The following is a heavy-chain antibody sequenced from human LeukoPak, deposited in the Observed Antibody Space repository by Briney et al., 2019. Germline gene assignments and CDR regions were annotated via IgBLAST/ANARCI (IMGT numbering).Heavy chain of an antibody. D-gene: IGHD3-10*01. CDR2: IYYSGST. V-gene: IGHV4-59*08. Sequence: SETLSLTCTVSGCSIRGYYWSWIRQPPGKGLERIGYIYYSGSTNYNPSLQSRVTISVDTSKNQFSLNLTSVTAADTAVYYCARYGSGTYPRFDYWGQGILVTVSS. CDR1: GCSIRGYY. CDR3: ARYGSGTYPRFDY. J-gene: IGHJ4*02.